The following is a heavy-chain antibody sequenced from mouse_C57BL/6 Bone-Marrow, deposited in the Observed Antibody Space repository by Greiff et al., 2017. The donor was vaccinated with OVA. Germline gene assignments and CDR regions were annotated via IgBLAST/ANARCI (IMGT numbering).Heavy chain of an antibody. J-gene: IGHJ2*01. V-gene: IGHV5-17*01. CDR2: ISSGSSTI. Sequence: EVMLVESGGGLVKPGGSLKLSCAASGFTFSDYGMHWVRQAPEKGLEWVAYISSGSSTIYYADTVKGRFTIARDNAKNTLFLQMTSLRSEDTAMYYCARSTTVVHFDYWGQGTTLTVSS. CDR3: ARSTTVVHFDY. CDR1: GFTFSDYG. D-gene: IGHD1-1*01.